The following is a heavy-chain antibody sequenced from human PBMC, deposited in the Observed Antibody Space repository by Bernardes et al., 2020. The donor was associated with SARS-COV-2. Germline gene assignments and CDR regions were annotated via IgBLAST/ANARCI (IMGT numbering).Heavy chain of an antibody. CDR2: INWIGGST. D-gene: IGHD4-17*01. Sequence: GGSLRLSCAASGFTFDDYGMSWVRQAPGKELEWVSYINWIGGSTIYADSVEGRFTISRDNAKNSLFLQMNGLRGEDTALYYCVRCYGDPYYFDFWGQGTLVSVSS. CDR1: GFTFDDYG. CDR3: VRCYGDPYYFDF. J-gene: IGHJ4*02. V-gene: IGHV3-20*04.